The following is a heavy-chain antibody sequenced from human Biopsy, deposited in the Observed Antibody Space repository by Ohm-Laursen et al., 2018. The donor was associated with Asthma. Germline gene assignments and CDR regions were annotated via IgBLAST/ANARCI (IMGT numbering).Heavy chain of an antibody. D-gene: IGHD6-13*01. Sequence: SLRLSCAAFGFTFSNYGMHWVRQAPGKGLDWVAVISFDGSNKNYTDSVKGRFTISRDNSRNTLHLQMNSLRAEDTAVYYCAKDRVAGRSYYFDYWGQGSLVSVSS. CDR1: GFTFSNYG. CDR3: AKDRVAGRSYYFDY. CDR2: ISFDGSNK. V-gene: IGHV3-30*18. J-gene: IGHJ4*02.